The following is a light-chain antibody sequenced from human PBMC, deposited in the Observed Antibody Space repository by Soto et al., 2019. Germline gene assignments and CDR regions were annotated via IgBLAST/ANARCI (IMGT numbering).Light chain of an antibody. CDR2: AAS. CDR3: QKYNSAPWT. V-gene: IGKV1-27*01. J-gene: IGKJ1*01. Sequence: DIQMTQSPSSLSASAGDRVTITCRASQGISNYLAWYQQKPGTVPKLLISAASTLQTGVPSRFSGGGSGTDFTLTISSLQPEDVATYYCQKYNSAPWTFGQGTKVDI. CDR1: QGISNY.